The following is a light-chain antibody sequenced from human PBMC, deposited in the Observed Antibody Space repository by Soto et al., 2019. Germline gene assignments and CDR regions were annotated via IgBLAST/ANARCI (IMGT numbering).Light chain of an antibody. CDR1: QSISTS. V-gene: IGKV1-39*01. CDR3: QQYHSSPYT. Sequence: DIQMTQSPSSLSANVGDRVTITCRASQSISTSLNWYQQKPGMAPKLLIYATSNLQSGVPSWFSGTRSGAECTLTISSLQPSDFATYFCQQYHSSPYTFGQGTKVEIK. CDR2: ATS. J-gene: IGKJ2*01.